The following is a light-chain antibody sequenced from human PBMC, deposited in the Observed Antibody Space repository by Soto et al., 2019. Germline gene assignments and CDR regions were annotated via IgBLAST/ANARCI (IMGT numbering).Light chain of an antibody. CDR1: QSVSSSF. J-gene: IGKJ4*01. CDR2: RAS. Sequence: EIVLTQSPDTLSLSPGERATLSCRASQSVSSSFLAWYHQKPGQAPRLLIYRASSRATGIPDRFTGSGSGTDFTLTISILEPEDFAVYYCQQYESSPLTFGGGTKVEIK. V-gene: IGKV3-20*01. CDR3: QQYESSPLT.